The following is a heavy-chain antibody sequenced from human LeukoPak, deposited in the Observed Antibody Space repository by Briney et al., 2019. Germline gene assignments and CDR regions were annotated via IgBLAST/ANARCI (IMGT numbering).Heavy chain of an antibody. V-gene: IGHV3-23*01. CDR2: IRGSDGST. CDR1: GFPFSTYA. CDR3: AKHVYGDYGGLDY. J-gene: IGHJ4*02. Sequence: GGSLRLSCAASGFPFSTYAMSWVRQAPGKGLEWVSSIRGSDGSTYYADSVKGRFAISRDNSKNTLYLQMNSLRAEDTAVYYCAKHVYGDYGGLDYWGQGTLVTVSS. D-gene: IGHD4-17*01.